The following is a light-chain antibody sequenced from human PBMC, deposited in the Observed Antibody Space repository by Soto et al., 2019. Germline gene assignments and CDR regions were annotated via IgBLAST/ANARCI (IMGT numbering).Light chain of an antibody. Sequence: DIQMTQSSSTLSASVGDRVTITCRASQSVSNWLAWYQQKPGKAPKLLIYGASTLESGVPSSFSGNGSGTEFTLTISSLQPDDFATSYCQQYSDYPLTFGGGTKVDIK. J-gene: IGKJ4*01. CDR2: GAS. CDR3: QQYSDYPLT. V-gene: IGKV1-5*01. CDR1: QSVSNW.